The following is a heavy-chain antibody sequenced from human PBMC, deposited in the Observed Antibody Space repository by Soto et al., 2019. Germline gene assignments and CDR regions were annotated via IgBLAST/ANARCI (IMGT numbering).Heavy chain of an antibody. CDR1: GGSFSGYS. CDR3: ARETPAGGKMNWFDP. D-gene: IGHD2-2*01. J-gene: IGHJ5*02. CDR2: INHSGST. V-gene: IGHV4-34*01. Sequence: PSETLSLNCAVYGGSFSGYSWRWIRPPPGEGLEWIGEINHSGSTNYNPSLKSPVTNSIDTSQNQFSLKLSSVTAAVTALYYCARETPAGGKMNWFDPWGQETLVTVSS.